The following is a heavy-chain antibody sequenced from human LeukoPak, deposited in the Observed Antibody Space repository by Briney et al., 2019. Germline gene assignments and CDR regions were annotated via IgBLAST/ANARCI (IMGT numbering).Heavy chain of an antibody. CDR2: MSYDGSNK. CDR1: GFTFSSYG. Sequence: GWSLILSCAASGFTFSSYGMHWVRQAPGKGLEWVAVMSYDGSNKYYADSVKGRFTISRDNSKNTLYLQMNSLRAEDTAVYYCAKDLVVVPAARGPYYYGMDVWGQGTTVTVSS. V-gene: IGHV3-30*18. CDR3: AKDLVVVPAARGPYYYGMDV. J-gene: IGHJ6*02. D-gene: IGHD2-2*01.